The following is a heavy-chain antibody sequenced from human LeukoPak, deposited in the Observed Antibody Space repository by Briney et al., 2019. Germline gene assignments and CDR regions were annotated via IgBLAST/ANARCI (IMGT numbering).Heavy chain of an antibody. CDR3: ARGDYDILTGYSNFDY. CDR2: ISAYNGNT. V-gene: IGHV1-18*01. D-gene: IGHD3-9*01. J-gene: IGHJ4*02. CDR1: GYTFTSYG. Sequence: ASVKVSCKASGYTFTSYGISWVRQAPGQGLEWMVWISAYNGNTNYAQKLQGRVTMTTDTSTSTAYMELRNLRSDDTAVYYCARGDYDILTGYSNFDYWGQGTLVTVSS.